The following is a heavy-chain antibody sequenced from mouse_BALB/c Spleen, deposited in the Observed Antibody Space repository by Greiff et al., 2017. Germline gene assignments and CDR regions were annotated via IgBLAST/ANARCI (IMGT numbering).Heavy chain of an antibody. CDR3: ATERGPPPNSLLPAMDY. CDR1: GFSLTDYG. D-gene: IGHD1-2*01. CDR2: IWGGGST. J-gene: IGHJ4*01. V-gene: IGHV2-6-5*01. Sequence: VQGVESGPGLVAPSQSLSITCTVSGFSLTDYGVSWIRQPPGKGLEWLGVIWGGGSTYYNSALKSRLSISKDNSKSQVFLKMNSLQTDDTAMYYCATERGPPPNSLLPAMDYWGQGTSVTVSS.